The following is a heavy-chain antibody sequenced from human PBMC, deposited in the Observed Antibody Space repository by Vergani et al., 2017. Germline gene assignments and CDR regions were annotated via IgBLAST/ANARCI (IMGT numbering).Heavy chain of an antibody. J-gene: IGHJ6*04. CDR2: ISWNSGSI. CDR1: GFTFDDYA. CDR3: AKDITVVPAAMDV. V-gene: IGHV3-9*01. Sequence: EVDLVESGGGLVQPGRSLRLSCAASGFTFDDYAMHWVRQAPGKGLEWVSGISWNSGSIGYADSVKGRFTISRDNAKNSLYLQMNSLRAEDTALYYCAKDITVVPAAMDVWGKGTTVTVSS. D-gene: IGHD2-2*01.